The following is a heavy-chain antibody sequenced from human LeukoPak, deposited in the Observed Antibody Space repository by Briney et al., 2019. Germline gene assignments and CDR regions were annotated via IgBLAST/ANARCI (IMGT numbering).Heavy chain of an antibody. D-gene: IGHD3-22*01. CDR3: ARPWDSGGYFGSRLDY. Sequence: GASVKVSCKASGYTFTSYGINWVRQAPGQGLEWMGGIIPILGIANYAQKFQGRVTITADESTTTAYMELSSLRSEDTAVYYCARPWDSGGYFGSRLDYWGQGTLVTVSS. V-gene: IGHV1-69*10. CDR2: IIPILGIA. CDR1: GYTFTSYG. J-gene: IGHJ4*02.